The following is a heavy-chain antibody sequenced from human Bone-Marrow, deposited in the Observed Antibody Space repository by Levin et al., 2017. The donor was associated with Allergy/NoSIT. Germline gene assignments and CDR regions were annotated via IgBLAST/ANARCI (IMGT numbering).Heavy chain of an antibody. V-gene: IGHV3-33*06. J-gene: IGHJ4*02. CDR3: GKDFSAVNVYYFDY. D-gene: IGHD3-3*01. CDR1: GLTFRTHA. CDR2: IWFDGSYK. Sequence: GGSLRLSCAASGLTFRTHAMHWVRLAPGKGLEWVALIWFDGSYKLYGNSVKGRFTISRDNSNNTLYLQMDGLRVEDTAVYYGGKDFSAVNVYYFDYWGQGTLVTVSS.